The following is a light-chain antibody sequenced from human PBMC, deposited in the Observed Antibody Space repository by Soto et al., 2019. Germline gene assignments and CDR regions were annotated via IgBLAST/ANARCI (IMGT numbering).Light chain of an antibody. Sequence: QSVLTQTASVSGSPGQAITISCTGTSSDVGGYNYVSWYQQHPGKAPKLMIYEVSNRPSGVSNRFSGSKSGNTASLTISGRQAEDEADYYFRSYTSRSTPLVFGGGTKLTVL. J-gene: IGLJ3*02. CDR3: RSYTSRSTPLV. V-gene: IGLV2-14*01. CDR1: SSDVGGYNY. CDR2: EVS.